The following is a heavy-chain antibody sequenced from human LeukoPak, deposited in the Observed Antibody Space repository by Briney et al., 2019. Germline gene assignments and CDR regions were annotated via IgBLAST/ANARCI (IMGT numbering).Heavy chain of an antibody. Sequence: GGSLRLSCAASGFTFSSYAMSWVRQAPGKGLEWVSTISGNGGGTYYADSVKGRFTISRDNSKNTLYLQLNSLGAEDTAVYYCAKDGCSSTSCYRNYGMDVWGKGTTVTVSS. D-gene: IGHD2-2*01. J-gene: IGHJ6*04. CDR3: AKDGCSSTSCYRNYGMDV. CDR2: ISGNGGGT. CDR1: GFTFSSYA. V-gene: IGHV3-23*01.